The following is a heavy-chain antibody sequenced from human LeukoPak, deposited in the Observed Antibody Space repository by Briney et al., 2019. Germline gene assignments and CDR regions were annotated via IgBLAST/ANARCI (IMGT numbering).Heavy chain of an antibody. V-gene: IGHV3-30*18. CDR3: AKDGNNWDFDY. Sequence: GGSLRLSCAASGFTFSSYGMHWVRQAPGKGLEWVAVISYDGSNKYYADSVKGRFTISRDNSKNTLYLQLNSLRAEDTAVYFCAKDGNNWDFDYWGQGALVTVSS. D-gene: IGHD1-20*01. CDR1: GFTFSSYG. CDR2: ISYDGSNK. J-gene: IGHJ4*02.